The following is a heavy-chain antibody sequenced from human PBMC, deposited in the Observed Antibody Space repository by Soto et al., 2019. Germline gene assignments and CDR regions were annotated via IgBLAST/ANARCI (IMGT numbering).Heavy chain of an antibody. Sequence: PTCAVSGCYISSGGYSWSWIRQPPGKGLEWIGYIYYSGSTYYNPSLKSRVTISVDTSKNQFSLKLSSVTAADTAVYYCARVVYDYVWGSYGGMDVWGQGTTVTVSS. J-gene: IGHJ6*02. CDR1: GCYISSGGYS. CDR3: ARVVYDYVWGSYGGMDV. CDR2: IYYSGST. V-gene: IGHV4-30-2*05. D-gene: IGHD3-16*01.